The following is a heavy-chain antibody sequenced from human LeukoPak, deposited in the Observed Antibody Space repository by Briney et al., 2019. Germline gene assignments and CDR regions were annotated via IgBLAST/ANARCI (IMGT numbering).Heavy chain of an antibody. Sequence: RAGGSLRLSCAASGFSFSSYAMSWVRQAPGKGLEWVSTVTASGGETYYADSVKGRFTISRDNSKNTLYLQMNSLRAEDTAVYYCAKAEGVFGYSYGYDYYYYGMDVWGQGTTVTVSS. V-gene: IGHV3-23*01. D-gene: IGHD5-18*01. J-gene: IGHJ6*02. CDR3: AKAEGVFGYSYGYDYYYYGMDV. CDR2: VTASGGET. CDR1: GFSFSSYA.